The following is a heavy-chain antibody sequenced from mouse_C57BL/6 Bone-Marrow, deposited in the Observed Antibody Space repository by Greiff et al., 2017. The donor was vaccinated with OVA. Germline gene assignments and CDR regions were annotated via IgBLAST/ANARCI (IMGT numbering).Heavy chain of an antibody. CDR1: GFTFSSYA. V-gene: IGHV5-4*01. D-gene: IGHD4-1*01. CDR2: ISDGGSYT. Sequence: EVKLEESGGGLVKPGGSLKLSCAASGFTFSSYAMSWVRQTPEKRLEWVATISDGGSYTYYPDNVKGRFTISRDNAKNNLYLQMSHLKSEDTAMYYCAREGWDGGFAYWGQGTLVTVSA. CDR3: AREGWDGGFAY. J-gene: IGHJ3*01.